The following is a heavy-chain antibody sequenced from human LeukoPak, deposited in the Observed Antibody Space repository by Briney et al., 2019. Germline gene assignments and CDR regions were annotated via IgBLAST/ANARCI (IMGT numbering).Heavy chain of an antibody. V-gene: IGHV4-59*01. CDR1: SVSLTNYY. Sequence: SETLSLTCTVSSVSLTNYYWSWIRQPSGKGLEWIGYIFFSGTTNYNPSLKSRVTISVDTSKNQFSLKMTSVTAADTAVYFCARVGSGGAWFDFWGQGTLVTVSS. CDR3: ARVGSGGAWFDF. D-gene: IGHD6-19*01. J-gene: IGHJ4*02. CDR2: IFFSGTT.